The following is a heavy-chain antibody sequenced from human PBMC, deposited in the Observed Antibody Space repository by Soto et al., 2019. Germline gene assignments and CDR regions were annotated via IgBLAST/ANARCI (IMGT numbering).Heavy chain of an antibody. CDR1: GFSFNSYA. D-gene: IGHD3-10*01. CDR3: VRGDGTMIRGAGE. CDR2: ISYDGGDK. J-gene: IGHJ4*02. Sequence: VQLVESGGGVVQPGTSLRLSCAASGFSFNSYAMHWVRQAPGKGLEWVAVISYDGGDKYNADSVKGRFTISRDSSKNTLFLEMNSLRAEDTAVYYCVRGDGTMIRGAGEWGQGTLVTVSS. V-gene: IGHV3-30-3*01.